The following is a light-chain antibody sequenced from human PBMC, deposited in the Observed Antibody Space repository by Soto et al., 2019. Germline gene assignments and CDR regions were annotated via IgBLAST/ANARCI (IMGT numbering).Light chain of an antibody. Sequence: DIHMTQSPSSLSASVGDRVTITCRASQSISSYLNWYQQKPGKAPKLLIYAAPSLQSGVPSRFSGSGSGTDFTLTISSLQPEDFATYFCPPSYSTYRSFGQRTRLEIK. J-gene: IGKJ5*01. V-gene: IGKV1-39*01. CDR1: QSISSY. CDR2: AAP. CDR3: PPSYSTYRS.